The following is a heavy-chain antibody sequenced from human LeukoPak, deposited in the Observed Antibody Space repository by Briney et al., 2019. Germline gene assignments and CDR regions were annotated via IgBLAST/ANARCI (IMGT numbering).Heavy chain of an antibody. CDR2: ISSTSSYV. D-gene: IGHD3-22*01. CDR3: ARSRHSYDSSGFPHY. V-gene: IGHV3-21*04. J-gene: IGHJ4*02. CDR1: GFTFNSYS. Sequence: GGSLRLSCAASGFTFNSYSMNWVRQAPGKGLEWVSSISSTSSYVNYADSVKGRFTISRDNAKNSLYLQMNSLRAEDTALYYCARSRHSYDSSGFPHYWGQGTLVTVSS.